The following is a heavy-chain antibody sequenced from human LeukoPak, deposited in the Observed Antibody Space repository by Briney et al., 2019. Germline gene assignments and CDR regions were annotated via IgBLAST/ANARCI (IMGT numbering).Heavy chain of an antibody. CDR2: IKQDGSEK. CDR1: GFTFSSYW. V-gene: IGHV3-7*01. J-gene: IGHJ4*02. CDR3: ARSLRRSGSYFYY. Sequence: GGSLRLSCAASGFTFSSYWMSWVRQAPGKGLEWVANIKQDGSEKNYVDSVKGRFTISRDNAKNSLYLQMNSLRAEDTAVYYCARSLRRSGSYFYYWGQGTLVTVSS. D-gene: IGHD3-10*01.